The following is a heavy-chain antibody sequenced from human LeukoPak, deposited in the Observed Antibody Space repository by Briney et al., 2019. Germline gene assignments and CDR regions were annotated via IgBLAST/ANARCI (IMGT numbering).Heavy chain of an antibody. CDR3: ARPFYYYDSSGYGSFDY. Sequence: SETLSLTCAVYGGSFSGYYWSWIRQPPGKGLKWIGEINHSGSTNYNPSLKSRVTISVDTSKNQFSLKLSSVTAADTAVYYCARPFYYYDSSGYGSFDYWGQGTLVTVSS. D-gene: IGHD3-22*01. CDR1: GGSFSGYY. CDR2: INHSGST. J-gene: IGHJ4*02. V-gene: IGHV4-34*01.